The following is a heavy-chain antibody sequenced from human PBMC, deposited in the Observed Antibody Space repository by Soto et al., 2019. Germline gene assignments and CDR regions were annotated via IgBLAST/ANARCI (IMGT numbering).Heavy chain of an antibody. CDR3: ARGDYGSGSYLYYFDY. V-gene: IGHV4-34*01. Sequence: SETLSLTCAVYGGSFSGYYWSWIRQPPGKGLEWIGEINHSGSTNYNPSLKSRVTISVDTSKNQFSLKLSSVTAADTAVYYCARGDYGSGSYLYYFDYWGQGTLVTVSS. CDR2: INHSGST. J-gene: IGHJ4*02. D-gene: IGHD3-10*01. CDR1: GGSFSGYY.